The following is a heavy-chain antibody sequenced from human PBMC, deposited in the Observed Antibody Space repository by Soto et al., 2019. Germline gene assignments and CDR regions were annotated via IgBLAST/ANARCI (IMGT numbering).Heavy chain of an antibody. J-gene: IGHJ4*02. CDR3: ATVSLQLTTMDY. V-gene: IGHV4-61*01. CDR2: IYHSGSA. Sequence: PSETLSLTCIVSVGSVSSGSYYWNWIRQPPWKGLEWIASIYHSGSADYNPSLKSRVTISVDTSKNQFSLKLGSVTAADTAVYYCATVSLQLTTMDYWGQGALVTVS. D-gene: IGHD4-4*01. CDR1: VGSVSSGSYY.